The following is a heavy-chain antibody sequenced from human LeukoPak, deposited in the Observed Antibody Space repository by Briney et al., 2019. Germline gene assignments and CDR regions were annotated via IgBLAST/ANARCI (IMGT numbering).Heavy chain of an antibody. CDR3: ARDLRIAAAGLDY. V-gene: IGHV3-48*04. CDR1: GFTFSSYS. Sequence: GGSLRLSCAASGFTFSSYSMNWVRQAPGKGLEWVSYISSSSSTIYYADSVKGRFTISRDNAKNSLYLQMNSLRAEDTAVYYCARDLRIAAAGLDYWGQGTLVTVSS. D-gene: IGHD6-13*01. J-gene: IGHJ4*02. CDR2: ISSSSSTI.